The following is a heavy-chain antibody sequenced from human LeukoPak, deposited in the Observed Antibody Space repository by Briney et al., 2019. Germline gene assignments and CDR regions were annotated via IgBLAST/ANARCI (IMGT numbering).Heavy chain of an antibody. J-gene: IGHJ6*04. CDR3: ARDPAAVAGTYYYYYGMDV. CDR2: TYYRSKWYN. V-gene: IGHV6-1*01. Sequence: PSQTLSLTCAISGGSVSSNSAAWNWIRQSPSRGLEWLGRTYYRSKWYNDYAVSVKSRITINPDTSKNQFSLQLNSVTPEDTAVYYCARDPAAVAGTYYYYYGMDVWGKGTTVTVSS. CDR1: GGSVSSNSAA. D-gene: IGHD6-19*01.